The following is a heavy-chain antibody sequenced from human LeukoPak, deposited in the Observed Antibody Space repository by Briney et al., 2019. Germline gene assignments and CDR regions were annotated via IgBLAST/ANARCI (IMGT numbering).Heavy chain of an antibody. CDR1: GGTFSSYA. CDR2: IIPIFGTA. D-gene: IGHD3-3*01. Sequence: ASVKVSCKASGGTFSSYAISWVRQAPGQGLEWMGGIIPIFGTANYAQKFQGRVTITADESTSTAYMELSSLRSEDTAVYYCASLPGEVSWFDPWGQGTLVTVSS. V-gene: IGHV1-69*13. CDR3: ASLPGEVSWFDP. J-gene: IGHJ5*02.